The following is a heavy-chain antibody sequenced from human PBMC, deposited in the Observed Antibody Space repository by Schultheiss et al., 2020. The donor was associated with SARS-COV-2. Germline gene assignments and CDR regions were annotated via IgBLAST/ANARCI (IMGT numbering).Heavy chain of an antibody. CDR1: GFTFSSYD. D-gene: IGHD6-13*01. Sequence: GESLKISCAASGFTFSSYDMHWVRQATGKGLEWVSAIGTAGDTYYPGSVKGRFTISRENAKNSLYLQMNSLRAEDTALYYCAKVRLALSSWYYFDYWGQGTLVTVSS. CDR3: AKVRLALSSWYYFDY. V-gene: IGHV3-13*01. CDR2: IGTAGDT. J-gene: IGHJ4*02.